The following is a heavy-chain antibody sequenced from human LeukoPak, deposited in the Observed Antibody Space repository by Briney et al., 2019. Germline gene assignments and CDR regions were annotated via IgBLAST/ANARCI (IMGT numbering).Heavy chain of an antibody. Sequence: PGGSLRLSCAASGFTFSSYWMSWVRQAPGKGLEWVANIKQDGSEKYYADSVKGRFTISRDNSKNTLYLQMNSLRAEDTAVYFCARDVYDTSGYPPTEGDFDHWGQGTLVTVSS. CDR3: ARDVYDTSGYPPTEGDFDH. V-gene: IGHV3-7*01. CDR2: IKQDGSEK. J-gene: IGHJ4*02. D-gene: IGHD3-22*01. CDR1: GFTFSSYW.